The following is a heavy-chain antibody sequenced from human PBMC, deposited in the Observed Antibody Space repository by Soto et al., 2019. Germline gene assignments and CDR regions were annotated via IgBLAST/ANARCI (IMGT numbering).Heavy chain of an antibody. V-gene: IGHV3-74*01. D-gene: IGHD1-26*01. CDR2: IKSDGSGT. J-gene: IGHJ4*02. Sequence: PGGSLRLSCEASGINVGSNFMIWVRQAPGKGLVWVSRIKSDGSGTSYADSVKGRFTISRDNAKNTLYLQMNSLRAEDTAVYYCENSYWPVGNYWGQGIPVTVSS. CDR3: ENSYWPVGNY. CDR1: GINVGSNF.